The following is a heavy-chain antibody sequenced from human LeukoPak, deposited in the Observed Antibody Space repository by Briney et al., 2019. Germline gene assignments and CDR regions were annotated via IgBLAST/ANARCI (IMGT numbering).Heavy chain of an antibody. CDR1: SGSISSSSSY. Sequence: SETLSLTCTVSSGSISSSSSYWGWTRQPPGKGLEWIGSIYYSGSTYYNPSLKSRVTISVDTSKNQFSLKLSSVTAADTALYYCVSNWRSSGYYYGYWGQGTLVTVSS. J-gene: IGHJ4*02. CDR2: IYYSGST. D-gene: IGHD3-22*01. V-gene: IGHV4-39*07. CDR3: VSNWRSSGYYYGY.